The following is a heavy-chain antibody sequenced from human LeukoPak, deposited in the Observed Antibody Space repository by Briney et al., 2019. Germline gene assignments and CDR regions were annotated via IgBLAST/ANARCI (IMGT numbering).Heavy chain of an antibody. V-gene: IGHV1-8*02. Sequence: ASVKVSCKASGYTFTGYYMHWVRQAPGQGLEWMGWMNPNSGNTGYAQKFQGRVTMTRNTSISTAYMELSSLRSEDTAVYYCARVEYCSGGSCYYFDYWGQGTLVTVSS. CDR3: ARVEYCSGGSCYYFDY. J-gene: IGHJ4*02. D-gene: IGHD2-15*01. CDR1: GYTFTGYY. CDR2: MNPNSGNT.